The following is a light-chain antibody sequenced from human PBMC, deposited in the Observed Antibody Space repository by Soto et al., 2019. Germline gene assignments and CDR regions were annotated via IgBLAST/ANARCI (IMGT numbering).Light chain of an antibody. CDR1: SSDVGGYNY. CDR3: SSYTSTNTPVV. Sequence: QSALTQPASVSGSPGQTITISCTGTSSDVGGYNYVSWYQHNPGKAPKLLTYEVSNRPSGVSDRFSGSKSHNMASLTISGLQAEDEADYYCSSYTSTNTPVVFGGGTKLTVL. CDR2: EVS. V-gene: IGLV2-14*01. J-gene: IGLJ2*01.